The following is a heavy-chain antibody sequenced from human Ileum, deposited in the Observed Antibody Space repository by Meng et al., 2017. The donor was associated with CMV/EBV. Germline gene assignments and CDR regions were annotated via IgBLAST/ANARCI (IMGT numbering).Heavy chain of an antibody. V-gene: IGHV4-39*01. CDR1: GGSMGSTSYY. J-gene: IGHJ4*02. D-gene: IGHD3-22*01. CDR3: ARVPYDTSGYAYFDF. Sequence: SETLSLTCTVSGGSMGSTSYYWGWIRQPPGKGLEWIGNIYYSGSTYYNPSLNSRVTISVDTSKNQFSLKLTSVTAADTALYYCARVPYDTSGYAYFDFWGQGTLVTVSS. CDR2: IYYSGST.